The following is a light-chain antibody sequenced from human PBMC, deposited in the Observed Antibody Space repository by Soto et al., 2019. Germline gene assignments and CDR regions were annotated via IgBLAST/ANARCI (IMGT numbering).Light chain of an antibody. J-gene: IGLJ2*01. CDR2: DVS. Sequence: QSVLTQPPSVSGSPGQSVTISCTGTSSDVGAYNFVSWYQQYPGKAPKLIIFDVSARPSGVPDRFSGSKSGNTASLTISGLQADDEADYYCAVWDDSLNVVVFGGGTKLTVL. CDR3: AVWDDSLNVVV. CDR1: SSDVGAYNF. V-gene: IGLV2-11*01.